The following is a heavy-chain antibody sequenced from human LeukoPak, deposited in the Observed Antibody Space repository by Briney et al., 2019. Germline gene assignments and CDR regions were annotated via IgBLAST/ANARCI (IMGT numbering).Heavy chain of an antibody. CDR2: ISAYNGNT. J-gene: IGHJ6*03. CDR3: ARASGNTIFRPYMDV. CDR1: GYTFTSYG. D-gene: IGHD3-3*01. Sequence: ASVKVSCKASGYTFTSYGISWVRQAPGQGLEWMGWISAYNGNTNYAQKLQGRVTMTTDTSTSTAYMELRSLRSDDTAVYYCARASGNTIFRPYMDVWGKGTTVTVSS. V-gene: IGHV1-18*01.